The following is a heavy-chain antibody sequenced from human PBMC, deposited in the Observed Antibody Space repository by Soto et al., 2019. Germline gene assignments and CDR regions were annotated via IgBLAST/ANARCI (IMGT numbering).Heavy chain of an antibody. Sequence: DVQLVESGGGLVAPGRSLRLSCNCSGLRFSEHAMTWVRQAPGKGLEWVGFIRNTPYGGTTDYAASVRGRFTISRDDSARIAYLQMNSLKTEDSGLYYCSRGSFGYYGPWGPGTLVTVSA. J-gene: IGHJ5*02. CDR3: SRGSFGYYGP. CDR2: IRNTPYGGTT. CDR1: GLRFSEHA. D-gene: IGHD2-2*03. V-gene: IGHV3-49*04.